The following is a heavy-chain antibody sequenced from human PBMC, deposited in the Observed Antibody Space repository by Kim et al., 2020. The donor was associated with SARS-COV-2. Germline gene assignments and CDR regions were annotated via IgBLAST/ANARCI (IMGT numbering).Heavy chain of an antibody. J-gene: IGHJ4*01. CDR1: GGSMSATSYF. Sequence: SETLSLTCSVYGGSMSATSYFWGWIRQSPGKGLEWIGSIFSSGSTNYNPSLKGRVTISVDTSKNQFSLQVFSVTAADTAVYYCARHERNARMDVYFD. CDR3: ARHERNARMDVYFD. V-gene: IGHV4-39*01. CDR2: IFSSGST.